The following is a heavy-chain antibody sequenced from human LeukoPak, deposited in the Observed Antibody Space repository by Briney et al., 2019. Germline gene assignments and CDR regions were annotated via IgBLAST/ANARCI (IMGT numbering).Heavy chain of an antibody. CDR3: ARLVYGDYPSYYYYYGMDV. J-gene: IGHJ6*02. CDR1: GGSISSYY. CDR2: IYTSGST. D-gene: IGHD4-17*01. Sequence: SETLSLTCTVSGGSISSYYWSWLRQPAGKGLEWIGRIYTSGSTNYNPSLKSRVTMSVDTSKNQFSLKLSSVTAADPAVYYCARLVYGDYPSYYYYYGMDVWGQGTTVTVSS. V-gene: IGHV4-4*07.